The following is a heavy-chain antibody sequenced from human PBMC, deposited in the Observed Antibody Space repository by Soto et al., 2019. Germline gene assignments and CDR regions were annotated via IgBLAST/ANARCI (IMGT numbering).Heavy chain of an antibody. CDR1: GFTFSSYW. V-gene: IGHV3-74*01. Sequence: PGGSLRLSCAASGFTFSSYWMHWVRQAPGKGLVKVSRINSDGSSTSYADSEKGRFTISRDNTKNTLYLQMNSLRAEDTCLYYCVRAILVGAVATREDYWGQGPLVTVSS. J-gene: IGHJ4*02. CDR2: INSDGSST. CDR3: VRAILVGAVATREDY. D-gene: IGHD2-15*01.